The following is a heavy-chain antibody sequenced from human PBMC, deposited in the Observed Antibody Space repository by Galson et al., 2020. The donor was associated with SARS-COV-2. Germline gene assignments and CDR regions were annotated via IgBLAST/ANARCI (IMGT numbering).Heavy chain of an antibody. V-gene: IGHV4-39*01. D-gene: IGHD3-9*01. CDR2: IYYSGST. CDR1: GGSISSSSYY. CDR3: ARTGSRNFGLRYSPLYYFDY. J-gene: IGHJ4*02. Sequence: SETLSLTCTVSGGSISSSSYYWGWIRQPPGKGLEWIGSIYYSGSTYYNPSLKSRVTISVDTSKNQFSLKLSSVTAADTAVYYCARTGSRNFGLRYSPLYYFDYWGQGTLVTVSS.